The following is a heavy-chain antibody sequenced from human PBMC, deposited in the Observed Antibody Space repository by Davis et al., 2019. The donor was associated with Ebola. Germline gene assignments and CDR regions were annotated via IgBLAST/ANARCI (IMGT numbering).Heavy chain of an antibody. CDR3: ATSYGDFLHAFEI. J-gene: IGHJ3*02. V-gene: IGHV4-34*01. CDR1: GGSFSGYY. Sequence: SETLSLTCAVYGGSFSGYYWSWIRQPPGKGLEWIGEINHSGSTNYNPSLRSRVTISVDKSNNQFSLKLSSVTAADTAVYYCATSYGDFLHAFEIWGQGTMVTVSS. CDR2: INHSGST. D-gene: IGHD4-17*01.